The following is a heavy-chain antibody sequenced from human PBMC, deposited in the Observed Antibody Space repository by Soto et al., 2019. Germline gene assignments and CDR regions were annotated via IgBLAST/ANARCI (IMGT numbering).Heavy chain of an antibody. CDR2: IDPSDSYT. CDR3: ASHPLYGVPFGN. CDR1: GYSFTSYC. Sequence: PAESLTISCKVPGYSFTSYCIIWVRQMPGKGLEWMGRIDPSDSYTNYSPSFQCHVTISADKYISTAYLQWSSLKSSDTSMYYCASHPLYGVPFGNWGQGTLVTVS. J-gene: IGHJ4*02. D-gene: IGHD2-8*01. V-gene: IGHV5-10-1*01.